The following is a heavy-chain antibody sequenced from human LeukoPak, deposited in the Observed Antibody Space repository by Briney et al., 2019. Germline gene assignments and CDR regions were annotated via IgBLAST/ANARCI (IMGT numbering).Heavy chain of an antibody. CDR2: ISGSGGST. J-gene: IGHJ4*02. V-gene: IGHV3-23*01. D-gene: IGHD3-16*01. CDR3: AKDSPSFYDYVWGSRRGGFDY. CDR1: GFTFSSYA. Sequence: GGSLRLSCAASGFTFSSYAMSWVRQAPGKGLEWVSAISGSGGSTYYADSVKGWFTISRDNSKNTLYLQMNSLRAEDTAVYYCAKDSPSFYDYVWGSRRGGFDYWGQGTLVTVSS.